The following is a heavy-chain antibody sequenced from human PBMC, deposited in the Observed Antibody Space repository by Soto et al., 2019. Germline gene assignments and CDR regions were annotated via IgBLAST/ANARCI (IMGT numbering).Heavy chain of an antibody. CDR2: IYYSGST. CDR1: GGPISSYY. D-gene: IGHD6-19*01. CDR3: ARDRGIAVAGDPSDYYYYGMDV. J-gene: IGHJ6*02. V-gene: IGHV4-59*01. Sequence: PSETLSLTCTVSGGPISSYYWSWIRQPPGKGLEWIGYIYYSGSTNYNPSLKSRVTISVDTSKNQFSLKLSSVTAADTAVYYCARDRGIAVAGDPSDYYYYGMDVWGQGTTVTAP.